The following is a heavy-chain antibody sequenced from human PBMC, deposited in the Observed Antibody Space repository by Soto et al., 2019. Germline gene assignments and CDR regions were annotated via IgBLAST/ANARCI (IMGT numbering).Heavy chain of an antibody. CDR1: GFSFSSHY. CDR3: AGDPYYYASDY. V-gene: IGHV3-11*01. CDR2: ISSGADTL. Sequence: PGGSLRLSCVASGFSFSSHYMTWIRQAPGKGLEWVSYISSGADTLYYSDSVKGRFTVSRDNARNSLYLQMDSLRAEDTAIYYCAGDPYYYASDYWGQGTLVTVSS. J-gene: IGHJ4*02. D-gene: IGHD3-10*01.